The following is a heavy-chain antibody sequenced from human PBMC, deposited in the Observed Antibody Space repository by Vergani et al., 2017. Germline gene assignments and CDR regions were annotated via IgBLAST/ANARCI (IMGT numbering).Heavy chain of an antibody. CDR1: GGSISSGGYY. CDR2: IYYSGST. Sequence: QLQLQESGSGLVKPSQTLSLTCTVSGGSISSGGYYWSWIRQHPGKGLEWIGYIYYSGSTYYNPSLKSLVTISVDTSKNQFSLKLSSVTAADTAVYYCARSSYYDFWSGYSSYYYYYMDVWGKGTTVTVSS. CDR3: ARSSYYDFWSGYSSYYYYYMDV. J-gene: IGHJ6*03. D-gene: IGHD3-3*01. V-gene: IGHV4-31*01.